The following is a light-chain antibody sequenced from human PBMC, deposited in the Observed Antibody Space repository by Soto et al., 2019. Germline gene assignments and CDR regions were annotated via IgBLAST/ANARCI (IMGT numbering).Light chain of an antibody. CDR1: SSDIGAYNF. J-gene: IGLJ2*01. V-gene: IGLV2-14*03. CDR3: TSWTTSATMI. CDR2: DVN. Sequence: QSALTQPASVSGSPGQSITISCTGTSSDIGAYNFVSWYQQHPGKAPKLMLYDVNIRPSGVSHRFSGSKSGNTASLTISGRQSEGEAVYYCTSWTTSATMIFGGGTKLTVL.